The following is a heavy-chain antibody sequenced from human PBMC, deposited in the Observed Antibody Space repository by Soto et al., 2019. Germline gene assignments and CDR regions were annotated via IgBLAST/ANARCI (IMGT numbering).Heavy chain of an antibody. CDR1: GDSIGSYY. D-gene: IGHD5-12*01. V-gene: IGHV4-59*01. Sequence: QVQLQESGPGRMKPSENLSLTCTVSGDSIGSYYWGWVRQAPGTGLECISYLYYSGSTNYNPSLKSLVSISLEPPCYLFSLKVSSVTEAYTSIYYCVRINSGYDAPLKNNYELHVWGTGTTITGSS. J-gene: IGHJ6*04. CDR2: LYYSGST. CDR3: VRINSGYDAPLKNNYELHV.